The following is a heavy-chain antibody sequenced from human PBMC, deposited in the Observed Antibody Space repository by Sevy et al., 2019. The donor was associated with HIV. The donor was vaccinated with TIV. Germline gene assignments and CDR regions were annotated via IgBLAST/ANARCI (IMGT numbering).Heavy chain of an antibody. J-gene: IGHJ4*02. Sequence: AGSLRLSCAASGFTFHTYWMQWVRQAPGKVLEWVANIRQDGNEIYYADSVKGRFTISRDNAMQSLYLEMNNLRVEDSGIYYCARRYFDVWGQGTLVTVSS. D-gene: IGHD3-16*02. V-gene: IGHV3-7*01. CDR1: GFTFHTYW. CDR2: IRQDGNEI. CDR3: ARRYFDV.